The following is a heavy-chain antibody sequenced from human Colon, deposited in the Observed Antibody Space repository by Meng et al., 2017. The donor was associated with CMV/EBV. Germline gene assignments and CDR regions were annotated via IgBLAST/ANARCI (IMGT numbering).Heavy chain of an antibody. CDR3: AKGSAATTVPDFDS. Sequence: GESLKISCAASGFTFDDYGMSWVRQAPGKGLEWVSGINWNGGSTGYADSVKGRFTISRDNTKNSLFLQLNSLRAEDTALYYCAKGSAATTVPDFDSWGQGTLVTVSS. J-gene: IGHJ4*02. V-gene: IGHV3-20*04. CDR1: GFTFDDYG. D-gene: IGHD4-17*01. CDR2: INWNGGST.